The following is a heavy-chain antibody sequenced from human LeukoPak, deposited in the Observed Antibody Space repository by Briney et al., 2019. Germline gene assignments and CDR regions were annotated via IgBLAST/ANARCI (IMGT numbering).Heavy chain of an antibody. D-gene: IGHD6-19*01. V-gene: IGHV3-48*03. J-gene: IGHJ4*02. CDR1: GFTFSSYE. CDR2: ISSSGSTI. Sequence: GGSLRLSCAASGFTFSSYEMNWVRQAPGKGLEWVSYISSSGSTIYYADSVKGRFTISRDNAKNSLYLQMNSLRAEDTAVYYCARDHGTSGPHAYFDYWGQGTLVTVSS. CDR3: ARDHGTSGPHAYFDY.